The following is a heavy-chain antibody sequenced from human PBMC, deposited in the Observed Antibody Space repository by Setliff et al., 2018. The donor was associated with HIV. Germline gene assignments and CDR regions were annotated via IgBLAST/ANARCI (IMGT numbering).Heavy chain of an antibody. J-gene: IGHJ4*02. D-gene: IGHD1-20*01. CDR3: ARHGIRNWNDVGFDL. CDR2: IHTSGST. CDR1: GGPISSRSYY. Sequence: SETLSLTCSVSGGPISSRSYYWSWIRQPAGKGLEWIGHIHTSGSTDYSPSLKSRVTISVDTSKKQFSLKLSSVTAADTALYYCARHGIRNWNDVGFDLWGQGTLVTVSS. V-gene: IGHV4-61*09.